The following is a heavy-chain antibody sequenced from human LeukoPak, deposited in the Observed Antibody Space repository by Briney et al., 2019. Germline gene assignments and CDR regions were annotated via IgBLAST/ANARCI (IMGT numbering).Heavy chain of an antibody. CDR2: IKQDGSQK. V-gene: IGHV3-7*01. CDR3: AREGYSYGGLDAFDI. J-gene: IGHJ3*02. D-gene: IGHD5-18*01. Sequence: PGGSLRLSCAGSGFTFSGNWMSWVRQAPGKGLEWVANIKQDGSQKYYVDSVKGRFTISRDNAKKSLYLQMNSLRAEDTAVYYCAREGYSYGGLDAFDIWGQGTMVTVSS. CDR1: GFTFSGNW.